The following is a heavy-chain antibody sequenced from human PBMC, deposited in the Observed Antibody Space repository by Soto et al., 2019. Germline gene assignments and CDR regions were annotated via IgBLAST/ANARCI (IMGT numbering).Heavy chain of an antibody. Sequence: SQTLSLTCAISGDSVSSDSAAWNWIRQSPSRGLEWLGKTFYRSKWYYDYPVSVKSRISINSDTSKNEFSLQLKSVTPEDTAVYYCVRHRSSRDYYAMDVWGQGTTVTVSS. CDR2: TFYRSKWYY. D-gene: IGHD6-13*01. CDR1: GDSVSSDSAA. CDR3: VRHRSSRDYYAMDV. V-gene: IGHV6-1*01. J-gene: IGHJ6*02.